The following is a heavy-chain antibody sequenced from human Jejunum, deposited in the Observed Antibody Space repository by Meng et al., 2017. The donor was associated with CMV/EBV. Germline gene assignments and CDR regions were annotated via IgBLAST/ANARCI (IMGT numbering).Heavy chain of an antibody. J-gene: IGHJ4*02. CDR3: ARSPLDGYNYHFDY. V-gene: IGHV1-46*01. CDR1: GYTFTSYY. Sequence: QVQLVQSGSELKKPGASMKVSCKASGYTFTSYYIHWVRQAPGQGLEWMGVINPSGGSTTYSQKFQGRLTMTRDTSTSAVYMELSSLRSEDTAIYYCARSPLDGYNYHFDYWGQGTLVTVSS. D-gene: IGHD5-24*01. CDR2: INPSGGST.